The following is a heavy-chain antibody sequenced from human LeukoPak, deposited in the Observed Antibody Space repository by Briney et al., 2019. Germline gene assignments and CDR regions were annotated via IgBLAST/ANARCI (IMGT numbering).Heavy chain of an antibody. CDR3: ARDLGGGSGWYGDAFDI. V-gene: IGHV4-61*02. CDR1: GGSISSGSYY. Sequence: SETLSLTCTVSGGSISSGSYYWRWIRQPAGKGLEWIGRIYTSGSTNYNPSLKSRVTISVDTSKNQFSLKLSSVTAADTAVYYCARDLGGGSGWYGDAFDIWGQGTMVTVSS. D-gene: IGHD6-19*01. J-gene: IGHJ3*02. CDR2: IYTSGST.